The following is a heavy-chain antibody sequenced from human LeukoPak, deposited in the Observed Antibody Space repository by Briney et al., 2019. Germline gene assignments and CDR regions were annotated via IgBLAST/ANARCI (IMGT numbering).Heavy chain of an antibody. CDR1: GYTFTNCY. CDR2: IKPSADTT. CDR3: VRDYDTVEGSGSYPSDY. Sequence: GASVKVYCKASGYTFTNCYMHWVRQAPGQGLAWMGIIKPSADTTAYAQKFQGRVTMTRDTSTSTVYMELSSLRSEDTAVYYCVRDYDTVEGSGSYPSDYWGQGTLVTVSS. V-gene: IGHV1-46*01. D-gene: IGHD3-10*01. J-gene: IGHJ4*02.